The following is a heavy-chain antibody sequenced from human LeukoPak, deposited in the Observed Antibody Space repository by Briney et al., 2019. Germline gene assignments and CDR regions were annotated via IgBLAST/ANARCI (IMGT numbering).Heavy chain of an antibody. CDR3: ARRDGYCSSTSCYMSSESFDY. D-gene: IGHD2-2*02. CDR1: GGTFSSYA. V-gene: IGHV1-69*05. CDR2: IIPIFGTA. Sequence: SVKVSCKASGGTFSSYAISWVRQAPGQGLEWMGRIIPIFGTANYAQKFQGRVTITTDESTSTAYMQLSSLRYEDTAVYYCARRDGYCSSTSCYMSSESFDYWGQGTLATVSS. J-gene: IGHJ4*02.